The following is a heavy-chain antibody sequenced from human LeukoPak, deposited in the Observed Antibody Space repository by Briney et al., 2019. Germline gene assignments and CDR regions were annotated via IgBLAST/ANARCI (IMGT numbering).Heavy chain of an antibody. J-gene: IGHJ4*02. V-gene: IGHV3-74*01. CDR3: AKGKNTGSYLSHVDY. D-gene: IGHD3-10*01. Sequence: GGSLRLSCAASGFTFSSYWMHWVRQAPGKGLVWVSRINSDGSSTSYADSVKGRFTISRDNSKNSLYLQMNSLRTEDTALYYCAKGKNTGSYLSHVDYWGQGTLVTVSS. CDR1: GFTFSSYW. CDR2: INSDGSST.